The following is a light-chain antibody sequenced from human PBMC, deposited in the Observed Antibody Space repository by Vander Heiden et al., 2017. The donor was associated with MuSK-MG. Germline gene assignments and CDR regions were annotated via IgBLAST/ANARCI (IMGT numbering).Light chain of an antibody. Sequence: QSVLTQPPSASGTPGQRVTISCSGSRSNIGSNSVSRYQQLPGTAPELLIHRNSQRPSGVPDRISGSKSGTSGTLAISGLRSEDEADYYCAAWDDSLSGYVFGTGTRVSVL. J-gene: IGLJ1*01. V-gene: IGLV1-47*01. CDR3: AAWDDSLSGYV. CDR2: RNS. CDR1: RSNIGSNS.